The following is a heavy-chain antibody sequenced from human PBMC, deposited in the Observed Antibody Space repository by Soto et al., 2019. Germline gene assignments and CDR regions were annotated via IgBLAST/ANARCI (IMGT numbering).Heavy chain of an antibody. CDR1: GFTFSSYA. V-gene: IGHV3-23*01. CDR3: AKDYTPFWSITIFGVVTNTFDY. CDR2: ISGSGGST. D-gene: IGHD3-3*01. Sequence: GGSLRLSCAASGFTFSSYAMSWVRQAPGKGLEWVSAISGSGGSTYYADSVKGRFTISRDNSKNTLYLQMNSLRAEDTAVYYCAKDYTPFWSITIFGVVTNTFDYWGQGTLVTVSS. J-gene: IGHJ4*02.